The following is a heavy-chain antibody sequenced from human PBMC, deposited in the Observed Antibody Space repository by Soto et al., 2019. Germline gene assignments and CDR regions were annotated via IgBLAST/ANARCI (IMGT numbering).Heavy chain of an antibody. J-gene: IGHJ6*02. CDR3: ARDRAGYYDSSGYPNYGMDV. CDR1: GGSISSGDYY. V-gene: IGHV4-30-4*01. D-gene: IGHD3-22*01. CDR2: IYYSGST. Sequence: SETLSLTCTVSGGSISSGDYYWSWIRQPPGKGLEWIGYIYYSGSTYYNPSLKSRVTISVDTSKNQFSLKLSSVTAADTAVYYCARDRAGYYDSSGYPNYGMDVWGQGTTVTVSS.